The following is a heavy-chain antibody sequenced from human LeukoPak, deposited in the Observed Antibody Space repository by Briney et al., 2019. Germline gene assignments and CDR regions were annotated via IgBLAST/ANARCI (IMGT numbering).Heavy chain of an antibody. J-gene: IGHJ4*02. CDR1: GYTFTSD. V-gene: IGHV1-69*05. CDR3: ASGVVVITTESYFDY. Sequence: SVKVSCKASGYTFTSDINWVRQATGQGLEWMGGIIPIFGTANYAQKFQGRVTITTHESTSTAYMELSSLRSEDTAVYYCASGVVVITTESYFDYWGQGTLVTVSS. D-gene: IGHD3-22*01. CDR2: IIPIFGTA.